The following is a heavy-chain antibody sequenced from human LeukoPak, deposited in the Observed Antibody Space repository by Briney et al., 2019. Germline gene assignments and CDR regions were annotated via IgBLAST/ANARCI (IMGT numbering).Heavy chain of an antibody. CDR2: ISFDGSNT. J-gene: IGHJ3*02. Sequence: GRSLRLSCAASGFTFSSSAMHWVRQAPGKGLEWVAVISFDGSNTYYADSVKGRFTISRDNSKNTLYLQMNSLRAEDTALYYCAKARVATIHSAFDIWGQGTMVTVSS. D-gene: IGHD5-12*01. CDR1: GFTFSSSA. V-gene: IGHV3-30*04. CDR3: AKARVATIHSAFDI.